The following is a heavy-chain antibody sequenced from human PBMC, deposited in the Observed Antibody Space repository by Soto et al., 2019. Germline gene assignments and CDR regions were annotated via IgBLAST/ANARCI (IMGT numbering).Heavy chain of an antibody. D-gene: IGHD3-22*01. J-gene: IGHJ2*01. CDR2: IIPIFGTA. Sequence: QVQLVQSGAEVKKPGSSVKVSCKASGGTFSSYAISWVRQAPGQGLEWMGGIIPIFGTANYAQKFQGRVTITADESTSTAYMELSSLRSEDTAVYYCARTYYYDSSGYYSTDYWYFDLWGRGTLVTVSS. CDR1: GGTFSSYA. V-gene: IGHV1-69*01. CDR3: ARTYYYDSSGYYSTDYWYFDL.